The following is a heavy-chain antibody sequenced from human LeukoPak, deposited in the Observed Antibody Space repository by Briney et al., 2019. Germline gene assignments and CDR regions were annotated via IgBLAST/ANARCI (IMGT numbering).Heavy chain of an antibody. Sequence: GGSLRLSCAASGFTFSDHYMDWVRQAPGKGLEWVANIKQDGSEKYYVDSVKGRFTISRDNAKNSLYLQMNSLRAEDTAVYYCARDYGSGSYPDAFDIWGQGTMVTVSS. CDR3: ARDYGSGSYPDAFDI. CDR1: GFTFSDHY. V-gene: IGHV3-7*01. J-gene: IGHJ3*02. D-gene: IGHD3-10*01. CDR2: IKQDGSEK.